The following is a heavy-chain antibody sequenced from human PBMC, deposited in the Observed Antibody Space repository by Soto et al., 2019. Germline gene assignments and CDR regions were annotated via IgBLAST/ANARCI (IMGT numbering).Heavy chain of an antibody. CDR3: AKGYSGYDYAY. CDR2: INSDGSSR. D-gene: IGHD5-12*01. Sequence: EVQLVESGGGLVQPGGSLRLSCAASGFTFSTYWMHWVRQAPGKGLVWVSRINSDGSSRKYADSVKGRFTISRDNAKNTLYLQMNSLRAEDTAVYYCAKGYSGYDYAYWGQGTLVTVSS. J-gene: IGHJ4*02. CDR1: GFTFSTYW. V-gene: IGHV3-74*03.